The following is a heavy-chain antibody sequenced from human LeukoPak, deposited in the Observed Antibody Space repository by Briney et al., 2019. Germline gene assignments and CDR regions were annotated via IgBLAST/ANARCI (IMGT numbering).Heavy chain of an antibody. J-gene: IGHJ4*02. V-gene: IGHV4-39*01. Sequence: SETLSLTCTVSGASISSSTYCWGWIRQPPGRGLEWIGNIYYSGSTYYNPSLKSRVTISVDTSKNQFSLKLNSVTAADTALYYCARRGAGSCSGGSCNVYFDYWGQGTLLTVSS. CDR3: ARRGAGSCSGGSCNVYFDY. CDR1: GASISSSTYC. CDR2: IYYSGST. D-gene: IGHD2-15*01.